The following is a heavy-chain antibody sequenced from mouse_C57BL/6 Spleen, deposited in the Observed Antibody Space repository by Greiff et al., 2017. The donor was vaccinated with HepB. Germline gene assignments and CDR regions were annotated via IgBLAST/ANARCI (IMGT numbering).Heavy chain of an antibody. Sequence: QVQLKQPGAELVRPGSSVKLSCKASGYTFTSYWMHWVKQRPIQGLEWIGNIDPSDSETHYNQKFKDKATLTVDKSSSTAYMQLSSLTSEDSAVYYCAVDGYYETFDYWGQGTTLTVSS. CDR1: GYTFTSYW. V-gene: IGHV1-52*01. CDR2: IDPSDSET. J-gene: IGHJ2*01. CDR3: AVDGYYETFDY. D-gene: IGHD2-3*01.